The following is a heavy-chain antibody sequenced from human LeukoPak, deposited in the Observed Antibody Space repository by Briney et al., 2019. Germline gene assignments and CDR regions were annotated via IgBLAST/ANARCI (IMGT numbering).Heavy chain of an antibody. V-gene: IGHV1-2*02. Sequence: GASVKVSCKASGYTFTGYYMHWVRQAPGQGLEWMGWINPNSGGTNYAQKFQGRVTMTRDTSISTAYMELSRLRSDDTAVYYCARDQGYDFWSGYYPGGVDYWGQGTLVTVSS. J-gene: IGHJ4*02. CDR1: GYTFTGYY. D-gene: IGHD3-3*01. CDR3: ARDQGYDFWSGYYPGGVDY. CDR2: INPNSGGT.